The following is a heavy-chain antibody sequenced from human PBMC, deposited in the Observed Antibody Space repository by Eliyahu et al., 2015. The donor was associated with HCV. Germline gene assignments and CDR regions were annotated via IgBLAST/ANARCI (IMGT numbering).Heavy chain of an antibody. CDR1: GYTFTGYY. Sequence: QVQLVQSGAEVKKPGASVKVSCKASGYTFTGYYMHWVRQAPGQGLEWMGWINPNSGGTNYAQKFQGRVTMTRDTSISTAYMELSRLRSDDTAVYYCAREPRGAGTGDYYYGMDVWGQGTTVTVSS. D-gene: IGHD1/OR15-1a*01. V-gene: IGHV1-2*02. CDR3: AREPRGAGTGDYYYGMDV. J-gene: IGHJ6*02. CDR2: INPNSGGT.